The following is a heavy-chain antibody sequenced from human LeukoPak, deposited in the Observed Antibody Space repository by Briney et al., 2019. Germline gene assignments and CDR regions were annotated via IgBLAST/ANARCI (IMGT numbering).Heavy chain of an antibody. J-gene: IGHJ6*03. CDR2: IRSDGRNK. CDR1: GFTFSSYG. CDR3: AKLKINYYYYMDV. V-gene: IGHV3-30*02. D-gene: IGHD3-16*01. Sequence: GGSLRLSCAASGFTFSSYGMQFSSYGMNWVRRAPGQGLEWVAFIRSDGRNKYYADSVKGRLTISRDNTTNMLYLQMNSLRAEDTAVYYCAKLKINYYYYMDVWGKGTTVIVSS.